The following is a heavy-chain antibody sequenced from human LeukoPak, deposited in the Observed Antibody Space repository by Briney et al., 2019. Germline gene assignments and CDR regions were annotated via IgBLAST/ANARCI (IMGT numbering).Heavy chain of an antibody. CDR1: EFTFRHYY. J-gene: IGHJ4*02. CDR2: IREDGSDD. Sequence: PGGSLRLSCAASEFTFRHYYMNWVRLAPGKGLAWVANIREDGSDDTYEASVKGRFTISRDNARNSLFLQMNSLRAEDTAVYYCARGDGYYFGFWGQGTPVTVSS. V-gene: IGHV3-7*03. CDR3: ARGDGYYFGF.